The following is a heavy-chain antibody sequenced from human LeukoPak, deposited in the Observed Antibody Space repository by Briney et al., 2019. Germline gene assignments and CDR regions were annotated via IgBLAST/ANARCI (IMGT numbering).Heavy chain of an antibody. CDR1: GFTFSSYW. V-gene: IGHV3-7*01. D-gene: IGHD4-17*01. J-gene: IGHJ5*02. CDR2: IKQDGSEK. CDR3: AREITVTTGWFDP. Sequence: SGGSLRLSCADSGFTFSSYWMSWVRQAPGKGLEWVANIKQDGSEKYYVDSVKGRFTISRDNAKNSLYLQMNSLRAEDTAVYYCAREITVTTGWFDPWGQGTLVTVSS.